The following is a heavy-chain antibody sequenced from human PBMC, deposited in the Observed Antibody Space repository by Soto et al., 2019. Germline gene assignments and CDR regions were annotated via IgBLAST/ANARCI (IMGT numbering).Heavy chain of an antibody. V-gene: IGHV3-11*01. CDR3: ATEKGYYSDSSGYPFGMDV. CDR1: EFTFSDYY. D-gene: IGHD3-22*01. J-gene: IGHJ6*02. CDR2: ISSSGSTI. Sequence: VQLVESGGGLVQPGGSLRLSCAASEFTFSDYYMSWIRQAPGKGLEWVSYISSSGSTIYYADSVKGRFTISRDNAKNSLYLQMNSLRAEDTAVYYCATEKGYYSDSSGYPFGMDVWGQGTTVTVSS.